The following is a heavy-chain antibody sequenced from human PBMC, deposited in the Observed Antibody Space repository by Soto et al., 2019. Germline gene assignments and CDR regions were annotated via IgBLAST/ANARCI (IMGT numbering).Heavy chain of an antibody. D-gene: IGHD3-3*01. CDR1: GFTFSTYA. V-gene: IGHV3-23*01. J-gene: IGHJ4*02. CDR2: ISGSGGST. Sequence: EVQLLESGGGLVQPGGSLRLSCEVSGFTFSTYAMSWVRQAPGKGLEWVSHISGSGGSTNYVDPVKGRFTISRDNSKNTLYLQMNSLRAEDTAVYYCAKDYDFWSGYVTYWGQGTLVTVSS. CDR3: AKDYDFWSGYVTY.